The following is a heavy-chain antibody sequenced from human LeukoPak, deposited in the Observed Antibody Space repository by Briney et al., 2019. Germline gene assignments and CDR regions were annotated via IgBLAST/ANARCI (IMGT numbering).Heavy chain of an antibody. V-gene: IGHV3-21*01. Sequence: GGSLRLSCAASGFTFSSYSMNWVRQAPGKGLEWVSSISSSSSYIYYADSVKGRFTIPRDNAKNSLYLQMNSLRAEDTAVYYCARPSGYSGYDCDCWGQGTLVTVSS. D-gene: IGHD5-12*01. CDR1: GFTFSSYS. J-gene: IGHJ4*02. CDR3: ARPSGYSGYDCDC. CDR2: ISSSSSYI.